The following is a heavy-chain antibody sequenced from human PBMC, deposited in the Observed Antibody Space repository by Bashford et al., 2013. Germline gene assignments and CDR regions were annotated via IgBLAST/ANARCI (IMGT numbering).Heavy chain of an antibody. D-gene: IGHD2/OR15-2a*01. J-gene: IGHJ3*02. Sequence: VASVKVSCKASGYVFTNYGISWVRQAPGQGLEWMGWNSAYNGNTNYAQQLQGRVTMTTDTSTSTAYMELRSLRSDDTAVYYCARGGATLLDQRGVKSFDIVGPRDSVHRL. CDR2: NSAYNGNT. CDR3: ARGGATLLDQRGVKSFDI. V-gene: IGHV1-18*01. CDR1: GYVFTNYG.